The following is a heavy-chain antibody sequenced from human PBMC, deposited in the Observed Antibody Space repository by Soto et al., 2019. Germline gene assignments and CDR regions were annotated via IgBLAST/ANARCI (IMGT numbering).Heavy chain of an antibody. CDR1: GDRFTSYW. V-gene: IGHV5-51*01. CDR2: IYPGDSDT. D-gene: IGHD6-13*01. Sequence: GEPLKISCRGSGDRFTSYWIGWVRQMPGKGLEWMGIIYPGDSDTRYSPSFQGQVTISADKSISTAYLQWSSLKASDTDMYYYARPRSSSRNDCGMDVWGQGTTVTVSS. J-gene: IGHJ6*02. CDR3: ARPRSSSRNDCGMDV.